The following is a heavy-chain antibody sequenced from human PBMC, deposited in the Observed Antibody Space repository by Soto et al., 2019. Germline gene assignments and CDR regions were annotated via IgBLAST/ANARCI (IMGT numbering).Heavy chain of an antibody. CDR2: IYYSGST. Sequence: NPSETLSLTCTVSGGSISSGGYYWGWFRQHPGKGLAWIGYIYYSGSTYYNPFLKSRVTISVDTTKNQFSLKLSSVTAADTAVYCCARGEDAFFYYGLDVWGQGRTVT. V-gene: IGHV4-31*03. J-gene: IGHJ6*02. CDR3: ARGEDAFFYYGLDV. CDR1: GGSISSGGYY.